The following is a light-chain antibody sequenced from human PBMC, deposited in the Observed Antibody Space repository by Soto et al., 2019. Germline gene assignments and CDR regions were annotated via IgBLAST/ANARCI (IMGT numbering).Light chain of an antibody. CDR2: EGS. V-gene: IGLV2-23*01. J-gene: IGLJ1*01. CDR1: SSDVGSYNI. CDR3: CSDAGSSTYV. Sequence: QSALTQPASVSGSPGQSITISCTGTSSDVGSYNIVSWYQQHPGKAPKLMIYEGSKRPSGVSNRFSGSKSGNTASLTISGLQAEDEADYYCCSDAGSSTYVFGTGTKVTVL.